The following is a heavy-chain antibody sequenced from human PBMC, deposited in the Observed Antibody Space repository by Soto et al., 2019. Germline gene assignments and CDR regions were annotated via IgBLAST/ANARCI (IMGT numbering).Heavy chain of an antibody. V-gene: IGHV3-30*18. Sequence: PGGSLRLSSATSGFSLRSYAMHWVRQAPGKGLEWVALMSYDETKKYYADSVKGRFTISRDTSKNTLFLQMNNLRVEDTAVYYCAKDRRDGDFMHILVVDFWGQGALVTVSS. CDR1: GFSLRSYA. D-gene: IGHD2-15*01. CDR3: AKDRRDGDFMHILVVDF. J-gene: IGHJ4*02. CDR2: MSYDETKK.